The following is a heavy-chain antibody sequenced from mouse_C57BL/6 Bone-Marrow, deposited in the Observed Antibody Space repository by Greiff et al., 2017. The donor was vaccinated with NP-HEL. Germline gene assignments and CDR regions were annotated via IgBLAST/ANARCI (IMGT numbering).Heavy chain of an antibody. CDR3: ARSPIYYDYAWFAY. V-gene: IGHV1-59*01. D-gene: IGHD2-4*01. CDR1: GYTFTSYW. J-gene: IGHJ3*01. CDR2: IDPSDSYT. Sequence: QVQLQQPGAELVRPGTSVKLSCKASGYTFTSYWTHWVKQRPGQGLEWIGVIDPSDSYTNYNQKFKGKATLTVDTSSSTAYMQLSSLTSEDSAVYYCARSPIYYDYAWFAYWGQGTLVTVSA.